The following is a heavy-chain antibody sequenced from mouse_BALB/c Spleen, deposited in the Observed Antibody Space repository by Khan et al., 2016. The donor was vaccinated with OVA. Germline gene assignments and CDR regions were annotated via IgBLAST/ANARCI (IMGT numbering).Heavy chain of an antibody. J-gene: IGHJ4*01. Sequence: QVQLKESGPGLVAPSQSLSITCTVSGFSLTGYGVNWVRQPPGKGLEWLGMIWGGGSTDYHSALKSRLSISKDNSKSQVFLKMNSLQTDDTARYYCASAYYYGRALDYWGQGTAVTVSS. V-gene: IGHV2-6-7*01. D-gene: IGHD1-1*01. CDR1: GFSLTGYG. CDR2: IWGGGST. CDR3: ASAYYYGRALDY.